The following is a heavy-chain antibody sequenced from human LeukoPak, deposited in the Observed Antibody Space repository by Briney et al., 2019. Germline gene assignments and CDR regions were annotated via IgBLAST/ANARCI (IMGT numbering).Heavy chain of an antibody. CDR3: ARLGPRIIAARGAFDY. CDR1: GGSFSGYY. Sequence: SETLSLTCVVYGGSFSGYYWSWIRQPPGKGLEWIGEINHSGSTNYNPSLKSRVTISVDTSKNQFSLKLSSVTAADTAVYYCARLGPRIIAARGAFDYWGQGTLVTVSS. J-gene: IGHJ4*02. V-gene: IGHV4-34*01. D-gene: IGHD6-6*01. CDR2: INHSGST.